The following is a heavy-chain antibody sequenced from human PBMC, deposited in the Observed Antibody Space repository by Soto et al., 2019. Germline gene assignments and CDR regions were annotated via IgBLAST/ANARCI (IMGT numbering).Heavy chain of an antibody. Sequence: RASVKVSCKASGYTFTGYYMHWVRQAPGQGLEWMGWINPNSGGTNYAQKFQGRVTMTRDTSISTAYMELSRLRSDDTAVYYCARDSGWGSGYPYYFDYWGQGTMVTVSS. V-gene: IGHV1-2*02. CDR2: INPNSGGT. D-gene: IGHD3-22*01. J-gene: IGHJ4*02. CDR3: ARDSGWGSGYPYYFDY. CDR1: GYTFTGYY.